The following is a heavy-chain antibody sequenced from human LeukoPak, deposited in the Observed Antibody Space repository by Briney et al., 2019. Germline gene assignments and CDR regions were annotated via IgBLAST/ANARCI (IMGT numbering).Heavy chain of an antibody. Sequence: GGSLRLSCAASGFTFSHYAMHWVRQAPGKGLEWVAFIRYDGSNKYYADSVKGRFTISRDNSKNTLYLEMNSLRADDTAVYYCATPALLYYYMDVWGKGTTVIVSS. J-gene: IGHJ6*03. D-gene: IGHD2-15*01. CDR3: ATPALLYYYMDV. V-gene: IGHV3-30*02. CDR1: GFTFSHYA. CDR2: IRYDGSNK.